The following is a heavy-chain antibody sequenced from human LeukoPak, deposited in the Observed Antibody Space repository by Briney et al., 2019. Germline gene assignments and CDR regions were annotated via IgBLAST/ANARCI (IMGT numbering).Heavy chain of an antibody. Sequence: AGGSLTLSCAASGFTFSSYEMNWVRQAPGKGLEWVSYISSSGSTIYYADSVKGRFTISRDNAQNSLYLQMNSLRAEDTAVYYCAIGWQLDRFDYWGQGTLVTVSS. V-gene: IGHV3-48*03. CDR3: AIGWQLDRFDY. J-gene: IGHJ4*02. CDR2: ISSSGSTI. CDR1: GFTFSSYE. D-gene: IGHD6-6*01.